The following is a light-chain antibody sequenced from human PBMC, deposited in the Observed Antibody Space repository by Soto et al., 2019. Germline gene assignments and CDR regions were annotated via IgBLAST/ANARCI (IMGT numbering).Light chain of an antibody. Sequence: EIVLTQSPATLSLSPGERVTLSCRASQSVKNYLFWYQQKPGLAPRLLIYDASNRATGIPARFTAGGSGTEFTLTISSLQSDDLAVYYCQQYDKWPRTFGQGTKVDIK. CDR1: QSVKNY. CDR3: QQYDKWPRT. J-gene: IGKJ1*01. CDR2: DAS. V-gene: IGKV3-11*01.